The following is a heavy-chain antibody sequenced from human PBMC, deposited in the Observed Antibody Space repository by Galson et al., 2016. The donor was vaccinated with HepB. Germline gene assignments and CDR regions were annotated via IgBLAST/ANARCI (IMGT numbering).Heavy chain of an antibody. J-gene: IGHJ4*02. CDR1: GGSISSSSYY. V-gene: IGHV4-39*01. CDR2: IYYSGST. CDR3: ARLRVARGVIYFDS. Sequence: SETLSLTCTVSGGSISSSSYYWGWIRQTPGKGLEWIGSIYYSGSTYYNPSLKSRVTISVDTSKNQFSLKLSSVAAADTAVYYCARLRVARGVIYFDSWGQGTLVTVSS. D-gene: IGHD3-10*01.